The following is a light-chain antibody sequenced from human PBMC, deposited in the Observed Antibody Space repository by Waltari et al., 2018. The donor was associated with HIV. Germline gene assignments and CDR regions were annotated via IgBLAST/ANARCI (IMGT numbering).Light chain of an antibody. Sequence: NFMLTQPHSVSESPGQTVTISCTRSSGSIASNYVQWYQQRPGSAPTTVIYEDNQRPSGVPDRFSGSIDSSSNSASLTISGLKTEDEADYYCQSYDSSIVVFGGGTKLTVL. CDR2: EDN. CDR3: QSYDSSIVV. V-gene: IGLV6-57*04. CDR1: SGSIASNY. J-gene: IGLJ2*01.